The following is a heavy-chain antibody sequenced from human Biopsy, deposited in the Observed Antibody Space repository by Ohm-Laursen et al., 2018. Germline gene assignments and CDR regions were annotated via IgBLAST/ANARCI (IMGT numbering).Heavy chain of an antibody. CDR2: TDWDDAK. D-gene: IGHD2-2*02. CDR1: GFSLNTRGMS. Sequence: TQTLTLTCTLSGFSLNTRGMSVTWIRQPPGKALEWLARTDWDDAKFYNGSLKTRLTISKDTPENHVVLTLSDVDPVDTATYYCARIPILVVPAAIVYRHRRHLQGLDVWGQGTTVIVSS. J-gene: IGHJ6*02. V-gene: IGHV2-70*16. CDR3: ARIPILVVPAAIVYRHRRHLQGLDV.